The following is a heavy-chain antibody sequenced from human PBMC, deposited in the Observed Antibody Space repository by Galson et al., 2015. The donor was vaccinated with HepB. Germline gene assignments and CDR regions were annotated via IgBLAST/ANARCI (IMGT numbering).Heavy chain of an antibody. J-gene: IGHJ6*02. V-gene: IGHV1-3*01. CDR1: GYTFTSYA. Sequence: SVKVSCKASGYTFTSYAMHWVRQAPGQRLEWMGWINAGNGNTKYSQKFQGRVTITRDTSASTAYMELSSLRSEDTAVYYCARSYRIAVAGTKGLYGMDVWGQGTTVTVSS. D-gene: IGHD6-19*01. CDR2: INAGNGNT. CDR3: ARSYRIAVAGTKGLYGMDV.